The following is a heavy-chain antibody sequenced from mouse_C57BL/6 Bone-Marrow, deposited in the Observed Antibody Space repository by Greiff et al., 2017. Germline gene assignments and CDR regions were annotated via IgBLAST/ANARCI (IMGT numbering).Heavy chain of an antibody. CDR1: GYTFTSYT. CDR3: ARYTYDYDEDWYFDV. Sequence: QVHVKQSGAELARPGASVKMSCKASGYTFTSYTMHWVKQRPGQGLEWIGYINPSSGYTKYNQKFKDKATLTADKSSSTAYMQLSSLTSEDSAVYYCARYTYDYDEDWYFDVWGTGTTVTVSS. CDR2: INPSSGYT. D-gene: IGHD2-4*01. J-gene: IGHJ1*03. V-gene: IGHV1-4*01.